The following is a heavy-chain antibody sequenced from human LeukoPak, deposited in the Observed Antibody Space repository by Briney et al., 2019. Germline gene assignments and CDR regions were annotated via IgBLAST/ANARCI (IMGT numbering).Heavy chain of an antibody. CDR2: IYYSGST. CDR1: GGSISSYY. J-gene: IGHJ4*02. D-gene: IGHD3-22*01. V-gene: IGHV4-59*01. Sequence: SETLSLTCTVSGGSISSYYWSWIRQPPGKGLEWIGYIYYSGSTNYNPSLKSRVTISVDTSKNQFSLKLSSVTAADTAVYYCAREVGYYDSSGFFDYWGQGTLVTVSS. CDR3: AREVGYYDSSGFFDY.